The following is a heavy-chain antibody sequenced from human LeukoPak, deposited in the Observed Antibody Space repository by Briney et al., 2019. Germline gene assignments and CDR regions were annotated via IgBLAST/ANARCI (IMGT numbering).Heavy chain of an antibody. D-gene: IGHD6-19*01. CDR1: GYTFTSYH. CDR2: IIPIFGPA. V-gene: IGHV1-69*13. CDR3: ARAGEVYNSGSYLEY. J-gene: IGHJ4*02. Sequence: SVKVSCKASGYTFTSYHMHWVRQAPGQGLEWMGGIIPIFGPANYAQKFQGRVTIAADESTSTAYMELSSLRSEDTAVYYCARAGEVYNSGSYLEYWGQGTLVTVSS.